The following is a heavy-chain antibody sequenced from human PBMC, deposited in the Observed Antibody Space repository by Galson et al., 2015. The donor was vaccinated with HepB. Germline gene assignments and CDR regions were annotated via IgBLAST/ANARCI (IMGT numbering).Heavy chain of an antibody. CDR2: ISSSSSYT. CDR3: ARETSPIWGLRSGEGDAFDI. CDR1: GFTFSDYY. J-gene: IGHJ3*02. V-gene: IGHV3-11*06. Sequence: SLRLSCAASGFTFSDYYMSWIRQAPGKGLEWVSYISSSSSYTNYADSVKGRFTISRDNAKNSLYLQMNSLRAEDTAVYYCARETSPIWGLRSGEGDAFDIWGQGTMVTVSS. D-gene: IGHD4-17*01.